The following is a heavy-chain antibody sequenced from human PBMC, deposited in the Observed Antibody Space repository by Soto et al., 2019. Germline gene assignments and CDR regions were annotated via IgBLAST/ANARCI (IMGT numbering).Heavy chain of an antibody. D-gene: IGHD3-10*01. CDR2: ISWNSGSI. Sequence: GGSLRLSCAASGFTFDDYAMHWVRQAPGKGLEWVSGISWNSGSIGYADSVKGRFTISRDNAKNSLYLQMNSLRAEDTALYYCAKGSYGSGSRMIYYYYYYYMDVWGKGTTVTV. J-gene: IGHJ6*03. V-gene: IGHV3-9*01. CDR3: AKGSYGSGSRMIYYYYYYYMDV. CDR1: GFTFDDYA.